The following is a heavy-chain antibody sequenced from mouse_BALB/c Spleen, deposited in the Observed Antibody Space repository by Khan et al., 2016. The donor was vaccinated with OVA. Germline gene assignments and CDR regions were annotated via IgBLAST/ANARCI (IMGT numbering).Heavy chain of an antibody. D-gene: IGHD2-1*01. J-gene: IGHJ3*01. CDR3: ATLYGSPFAY. CDR2: IDPPNDDS. Sequence: VQLKQSGAELVKPGASVKLSCSASGFNIKDTYIHWMKQRPEQGLEWIGRIDPPNDDSKYGPKFQAKAAITADTSTNTAYLEHSSLTSGETAVDYYATLYGSPFAYWGQGTLVSVSA. V-gene: IGHV14-3*02. CDR1: GFNIKDTY.